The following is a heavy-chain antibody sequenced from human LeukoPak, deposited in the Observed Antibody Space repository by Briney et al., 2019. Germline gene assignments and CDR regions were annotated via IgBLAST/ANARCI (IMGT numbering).Heavy chain of an antibody. CDR1: GGSISSGGYY. Sequence: PSQTLSLTCTVSGGSISSGGYYWSWIRQHPGKGLEWIGYIYYSGSTYYNPSLKSRVTISVDTSKNQFSLKLSSVTAADTAVYYCARAHGSSYDILTGYTDYWGQGTLVTVSS. J-gene: IGHJ4*02. CDR3: ARAHGSSYDILTGYTDY. V-gene: IGHV4-31*03. CDR2: IYYSGST. D-gene: IGHD3-9*01.